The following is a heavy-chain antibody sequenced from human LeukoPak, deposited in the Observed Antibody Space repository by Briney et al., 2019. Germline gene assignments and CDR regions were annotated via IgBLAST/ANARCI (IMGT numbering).Heavy chain of an antibody. D-gene: IGHD3-16*01. Sequence: GESLKISCKGSGYSFINYWIAWVRPMPGKGLEWMGIIYPGDFHTTYSPSFQGQVTISADKSITTAYLQWSSLKASDTAMYYCARGRLGIGADFDYWGQGSLVTVSS. V-gene: IGHV5-51*01. CDR1: GYSFINYW. CDR2: IYPGDFHT. CDR3: ARGRLGIGADFDY. J-gene: IGHJ4*02.